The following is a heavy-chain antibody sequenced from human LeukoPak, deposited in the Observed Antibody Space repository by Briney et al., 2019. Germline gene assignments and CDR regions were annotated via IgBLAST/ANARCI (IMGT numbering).Heavy chain of an antibody. J-gene: IGHJ4*02. D-gene: IGHD6-13*01. CDR2: ISTYNGNT. CDR3: ARDVDSSPTIDY. CDR1: GYTFTSYG. Sequence: ASVKVSCKASGYTFTSYGISWVRQAPGQGLEWMGWISTYNGNTNYAQNLQGRVTMTTDTSTSTAYMELSRLRSDDTAVYYCARDVDSSPTIDYWGQGTLVTVSS. V-gene: IGHV1-18*01.